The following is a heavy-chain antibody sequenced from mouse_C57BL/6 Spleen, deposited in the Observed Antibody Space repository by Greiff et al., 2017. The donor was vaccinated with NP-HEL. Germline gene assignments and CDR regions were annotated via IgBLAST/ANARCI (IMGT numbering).Heavy chain of an antibody. CDR2: ISGGGGNT. J-gene: IGHJ4*01. CDR1: GFTFSSYT. Sequence: EVNVVESGGGLVKPGGSLKLSCAASGFTFSSYTMSWVRQTPEKRLEWVATISGGGGNTYYPDSVKGRFTISRDNAKSTLYLQMSSLRSEDTALYYCARQANSFYAMDYWGQGTSVTVSS. V-gene: IGHV5-9*01. CDR3: ARQANSFYAMDY. D-gene: IGHD1-1*01.